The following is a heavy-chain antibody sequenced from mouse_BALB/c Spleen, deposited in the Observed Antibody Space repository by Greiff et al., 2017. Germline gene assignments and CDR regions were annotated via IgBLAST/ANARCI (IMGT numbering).Heavy chain of an antibody. Sequence: VKLVESGPGLVAPSQSLSITCTVSGFSLTSYGVHWVRQPPGKGLEWLGVIWAGGSTNYNSALMSRLSISKDNSKSQVFLKMNSLQTDDTAMYYCARDPPYDGYYYFDYWGQGTTLTVSS. D-gene: IGHD2-3*01. CDR1: GFSLTSYG. J-gene: IGHJ2*01. V-gene: IGHV2-9*02. CDR2: IWAGGST. CDR3: ARDPPYDGYYYFDY.